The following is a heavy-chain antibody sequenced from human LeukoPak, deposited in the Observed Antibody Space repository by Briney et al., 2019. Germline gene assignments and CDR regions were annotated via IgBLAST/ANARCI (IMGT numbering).Heavy chain of an antibody. J-gene: IGHJ4*02. D-gene: IGHD3-22*01. Sequence: GASVKVSCKTSGYTFTGYYIHWVRQAPGQGLEWMGWISAYNGNTNYAQKLQGRVTMTTDTSTSTAYMELRSLRSDDTAVYYCARDLGYYYDSSGYGGYFDYWGQGTLVTVSS. CDR3: ARDLGYYYDSSGYGGYFDY. CDR1: GYTFTGYY. V-gene: IGHV1-18*04. CDR2: ISAYNGNT.